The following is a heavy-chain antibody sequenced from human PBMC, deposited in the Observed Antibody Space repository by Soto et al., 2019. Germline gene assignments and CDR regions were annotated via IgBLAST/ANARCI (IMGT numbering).Heavy chain of an antibody. J-gene: IGHJ4*02. CDR3: ARGPTCSSTSCYTRGMYF. D-gene: IGHD2-2*02. V-gene: IGHV1-69*13. CDR1: GGTFSSYA. Sequence: SVKVSCKASGGTFSSYAVSWVRQAPGQGLEWMGGIIPIFGTANYAQKFQGRVTITADESTSTAYMALSSLRSEDTAVYYCARGPTCSSTSCYTRGMYFWGQGTLVTVSS. CDR2: IIPIFGTA.